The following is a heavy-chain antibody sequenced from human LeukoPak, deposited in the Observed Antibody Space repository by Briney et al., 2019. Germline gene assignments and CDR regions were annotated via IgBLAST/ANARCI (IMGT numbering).Heavy chain of an antibody. CDR2: ISGSGGNT. Sequence: GGSLRLSCAASGFTFSSYAMSWVRQAPGKGLDWVSAISGSGGNTYYADSAKGRFTISRDNSKNTLSLQMNSLRVEDTAIYYCAKDIQLSTWGLGTMVTVCS. CDR1: GFTFSSYA. J-gene: IGHJ3*01. V-gene: IGHV3-23*01. D-gene: IGHD5-24*01. CDR3: AKDIQLST.